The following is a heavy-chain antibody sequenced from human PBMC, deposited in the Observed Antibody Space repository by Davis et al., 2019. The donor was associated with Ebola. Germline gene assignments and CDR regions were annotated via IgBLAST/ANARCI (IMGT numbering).Heavy chain of an antibody. CDR1: GFTFSSYG. D-gene: IGHD2-15*01. CDR2: ISYDGSNK. CDR3: AREGYCSGGSCYYFDY. V-gene: IGHV3-30*03. J-gene: IGHJ4*02. Sequence: GESLKISCAASGFTFSSYGMHWVRQAPGKGLEWVAVISYDGSNKYYADSVKGRFTISRDNSKNTLYLQMNSLRAEDTAVYYCAREGYCSGGSCYYFDYWGQGTLVTVSS.